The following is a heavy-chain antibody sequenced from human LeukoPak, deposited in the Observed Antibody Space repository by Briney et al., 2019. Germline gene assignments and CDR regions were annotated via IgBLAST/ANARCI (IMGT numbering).Heavy chain of an antibody. V-gene: IGHV3-48*01. CDR1: GFTFSSYN. CDR2: ISNSGSSI. D-gene: IGHD3-10*01. Sequence: GGSLRLSCAASGFTFSSYNMNWVRQAPGKGLERVSYISNSGSSIYYAGSVEGRFTVSRDNAKTSLYLQMNSLRAEDTAVYYCVREGGSGSYSEYWGQGTLVTVSS. J-gene: IGHJ4*02. CDR3: VREGGSGSYSEY.